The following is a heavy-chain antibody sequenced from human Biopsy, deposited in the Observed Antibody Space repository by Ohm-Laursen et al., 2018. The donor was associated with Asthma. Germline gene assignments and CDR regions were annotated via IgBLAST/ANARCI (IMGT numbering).Heavy chain of an antibody. V-gene: IGHV4-30-2*01. CDR2: LFPSGIT. Sequence: TLSLTCAVSGASINSGGYSWKWIPQPPRKGLELIAYLFPSGITYYNPSLKSRVTISVDRSQRQFSLKVNSVTAADTAVYFCARFGGTSYGSPFDHWGLGALVTVSS. CDR1: GASINSGGYS. D-gene: IGHD3-16*01. CDR3: ARFGGTSYGSPFDH. J-gene: IGHJ4*02.